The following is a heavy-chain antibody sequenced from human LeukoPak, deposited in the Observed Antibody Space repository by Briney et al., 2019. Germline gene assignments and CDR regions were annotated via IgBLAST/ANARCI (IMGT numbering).Heavy chain of an antibody. Sequence: GGSLRLSCAASGFTFSNAWMSWVRQAPGKGLEWVGRIKSKTDGGTTDYAAPVKGRFTISRDDSKNTLYLQMNSLRAEDTAVYYCAKVVGYGAFDIWGQGTMVTVSS. D-gene: IGHD1-26*01. CDR3: AKVVGYGAFDI. CDR2: IKSKTDGGTT. CDR1: GFTFSNAW. V-gene: IGHV3-15*01. J-gene: IGHJ3*02.